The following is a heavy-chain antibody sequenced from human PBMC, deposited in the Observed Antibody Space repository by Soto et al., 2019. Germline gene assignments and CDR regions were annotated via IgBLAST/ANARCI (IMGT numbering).Heavy chain of an antibody. V-gene: IGHV1-8*01. CDR1: GYTFTSYD. J-gene: IGHJ6*03. Sequence: ASVKVSCKASGYTFTSYDINWVRQATGQGLEWMGWMNPNSDNTGYAQKFQGRVTMPRNTSISTAYMELSSLRSEDTAVYYCARPNNYDFWSGYLSDYYYYMDVWGKGTTVTVSS. D-gene: IGHD3-3*01. CDR2: MNPNSDNT. CDR3: ARPNNYDFWSGYLSDYYYYMDV.